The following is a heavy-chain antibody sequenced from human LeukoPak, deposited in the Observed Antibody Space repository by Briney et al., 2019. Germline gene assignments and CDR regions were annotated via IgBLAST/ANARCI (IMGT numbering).Heavy chain of an antibody. CDR2: IYYSGST. D-gene: IGHD7-27*01. V-gene: IGHV4-30-4*02. CDR1: GGSISSGDYY. CDR3: ARDRTGDREGFDY. J-gene: IGHJ4*02. Sequence: SETLSLTCTVSGGSISSGDYYWSWIRQPPGKGLEWIGYIYYSGSTYYNPSLKSRVTISVDTSKNQFSLKLSSVTAADTAVYYCARDRTGDREGFDYWGQGTLVTVSS.